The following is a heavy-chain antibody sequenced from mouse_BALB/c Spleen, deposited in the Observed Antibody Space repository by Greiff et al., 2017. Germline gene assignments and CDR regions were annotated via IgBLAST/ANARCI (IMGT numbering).Heavy chain of an antibody. Sequence: VKLVESGAELAKPGASVKMSCKASGYTFTSYWMHWVKQRPGQGLEWIGYINPSTGYTEYNQKFKDKATLTADKSSSTAYMQLSSLTSEDSAVYYCARSPLDYWGQGTTLTVSS. CDR3: ARSPLDY. CDR1: GYTFTSYW. CDR2: INPSTGYT. J-gene: IGHJ2*01. V-gene: IGHV1-7*01.